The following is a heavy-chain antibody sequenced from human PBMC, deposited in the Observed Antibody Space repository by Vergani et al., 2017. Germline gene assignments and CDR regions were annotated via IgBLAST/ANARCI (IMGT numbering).Heavy chain of an antibody. Sequence: QVQLQESGPGLVKPSQTLSLTCTVSGGSINSHNYYWSWIRQPAGKGLEWIGRIHTSGSTNYNPSLKSRVTMSEDTSKNQFSLNLTSVTAADTAVYFCARGSCLGGSCYKPLWDYWGQGTLVTVSS. D-gene: IGHD2-15*01. CDR1: GGSINSHNYY. J-gene: IGHJ4*02. CDR2: IHTSGST. V-gene: IGHV4-61*02. CDR3: ARGSCLGGSCYKPLWDY.